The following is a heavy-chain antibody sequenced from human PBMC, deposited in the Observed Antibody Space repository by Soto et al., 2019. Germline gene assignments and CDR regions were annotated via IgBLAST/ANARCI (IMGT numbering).Heavy chain of an antibody. CDR2: ISGSGGRT. Sequence: EVQLLESGGGLVQPGGSLRLSCAASGFTFSSYAMSWVRQAPGKGLEWVSAISGSGGRTYYADSVKGRFTISIDNSKNTLYLQMNSLRAEDTAVYYCAKASLPLWSNTDYYFDYWGQGTLVTVSS. J-gene: IGHJ4*02. CDR1: GFTFSSYA. D-gene: IGHD5-18*01. CDR3: AKASLPLWSNTDYYFDY. V-gene: IGHV3-23*01.